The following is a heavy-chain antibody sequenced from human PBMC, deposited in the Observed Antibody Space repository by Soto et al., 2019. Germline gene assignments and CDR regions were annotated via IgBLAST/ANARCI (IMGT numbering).Heavy chain of an antibody. J-gene: IGHJ4*02. CDR3: AIPGAGDFDY. CDR2: IYHSGTT. Sequence: LSLTCAVSGASISNTDWWSWVRQPPGKGLEWIGEIYHSGTTNCDPSLKSRVTISLDKSKSLFSLTLTSLTAADTAVYYCAIPGAGDFDYWGQGTLVTVSS. V-gene: IGHV4-4*02. D-gene: IGHD1-26*01. CDR1: GASISNTDW.